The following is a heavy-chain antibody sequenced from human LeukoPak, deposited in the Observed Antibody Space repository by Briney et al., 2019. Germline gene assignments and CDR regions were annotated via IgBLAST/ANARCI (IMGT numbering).Heavy chain of an antibody. D-gene: IGHD6-13*01. CDR3: ARGSGSSWFDY. CDR1: GYTFIHNY. Sequence: ASVKVSCKASGYTFIHNYIHWVRQAPGQGLEWMGWINPKSGDTKYAQKFQGRVTLTGDTSISTHYMEMSSLTSDDTAVYYCARGSGSSWFDYWGQGTLVTVSS. V-gene: IGHV1-2*02. J-gene: IGHJ4*02. CDR2: INPKSGDT.